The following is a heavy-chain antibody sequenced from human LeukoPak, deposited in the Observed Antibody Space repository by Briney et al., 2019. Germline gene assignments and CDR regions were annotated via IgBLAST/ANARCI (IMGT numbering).Heavy chain of an antibody. J-gene: IGHJ6*03. CDR2: INPNSGGT. Sequence: ASVKVSCKASGYTFTGYYMHWVRQAPGQGLEWMGWINPNSGGTNYAQKFQGRVTMTRDTSISTAYMELSRLRSDDTAVYYCARDFRVAAHAIILYYYYYMGVWGKGTTVTVSS. D-gene: IGHD2-15*01. V-gene: IGHV1-2*02. CDR3: ARDFRVAAHAIILYYYYYMGV. CDR1: GYTFTGYY.